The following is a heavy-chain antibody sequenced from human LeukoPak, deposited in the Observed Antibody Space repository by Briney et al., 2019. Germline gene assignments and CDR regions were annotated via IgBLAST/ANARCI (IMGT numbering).Heavy chain of an antibody. CDR3: AKEGILCLDY. D-gene: IGHD3-9*01. Sequence: PGGSLRLSCAASGFTFSSYTMSWVRQAPGKGLEWVAVISYDGSNKYYADSVKGRFTISRDNSKNTLYLQMNSLRAEDTAVYYCAKEGILCLDYWGQGTLVTVSS. CDR2: ISYDGSNK. V-gene: IGHV3-30*18. J-gene: IGHJ4*02. CDR1: GFTFSSYT.